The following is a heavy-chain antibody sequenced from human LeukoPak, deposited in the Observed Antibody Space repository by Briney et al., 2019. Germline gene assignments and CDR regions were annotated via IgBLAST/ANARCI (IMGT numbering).Heavy chain of an antibody. J-gene: IGHJ4*02. Sequence: PSETLSLTCTVSGGSVSSGSHYWSWIRQPPVKGLEWMGYIHYSGSTDYNPSLKNRVTISLDTSKNQFSLRLSSVTPADTAVYYCVRSAAEGGYWGQGTLVTVS. D-gene: IGHD6-13*01. V-gene: IGHV4-61*01. CDR2: IHYSGST. CDR3: VRSAAEGGY. CDR1: GGSVSSGSHY.